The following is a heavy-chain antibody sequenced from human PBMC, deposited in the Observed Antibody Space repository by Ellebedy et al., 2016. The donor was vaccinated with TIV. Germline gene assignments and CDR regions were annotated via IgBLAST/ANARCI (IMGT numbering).Heavy chain of an antibody. CDR3: AREEPYGSGTKDYGMDV. CDR1: GYTFTSYY. V-gene: IGHV1-46*04. D-gene: IGHD3-10*01. CDR2: INPSGGST. Sequence: AASVKVSCKASGYTFTSYYMHWVRQAPGQGLEWMGIINPSGGSTSYAQKLQGRDTMTRDTSTSTVYMELSSLRSEDTAVYYCAREEPYGSGTKDYGMDVWGQGTTVTVSS. J-gene: IGHJ6*02.